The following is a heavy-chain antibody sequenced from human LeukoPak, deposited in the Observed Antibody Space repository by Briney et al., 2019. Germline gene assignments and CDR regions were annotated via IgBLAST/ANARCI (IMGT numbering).Heavy chain of an antibody. D-gene: IGHD1-26*01. V-gene: IGHV4-59*08. J-gene: IGHJ4*02. Sequence: SETLSLTCTVSGGSISNYYWSWIRQPPGKGLEWIEYISYSGSTKYNPSLKSRVTISVDTSKNQFSLQVTSVTATDTAVYYCVRLTPSGYYFDYWGQGSLVTVSS. CDR1: GGSISNYY. CDR2: ISYSGST. CDR3: VRLTPSGYYFDY.